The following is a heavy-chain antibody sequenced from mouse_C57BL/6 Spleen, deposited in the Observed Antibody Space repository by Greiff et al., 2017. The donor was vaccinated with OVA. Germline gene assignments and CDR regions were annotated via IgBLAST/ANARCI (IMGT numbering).Heavy chain of an antibody. CDR1: GYAFSSSW. CDR2: IYPGDGDT. Sequence: VKLMESGPELVKPGASVKISCKASGYAFSSSWMNWVKQRPGKGLEWIGRIYPGDGDTNYNGKFKGKATLNADKSSSTAYMQLSSLTSEDSAVYFCGYYGSSYGYFDVWGTGTTVTVSS. J-gene: IGHJ1*03. CDR3: GYYGSSYGYFDV. D-gene: IGHD1-1*01. V-gene: IGHV1-82*01.